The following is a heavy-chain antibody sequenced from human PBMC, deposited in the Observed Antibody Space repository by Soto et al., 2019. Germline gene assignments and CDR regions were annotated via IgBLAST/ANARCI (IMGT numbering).Heavy chain of an antibody. CDR1: GGTFSSYA. J-gene: IGHJ4*02. Sequence: ASVKVSCKASGGTFSSYAISWVRQAPGQGLEWMGGIIPIFGTANYAQKFQGRVTITADESTSTAYVELSSLRSEDTAVYYCARDIGGYSYGYGYWGQGTLVTVSS. D-gene: IGHD5-18*01. CDR3: ARDIGGYSYGYGY. V-gene: IGHV1-69*13. CDR2: IIPIFGTA.